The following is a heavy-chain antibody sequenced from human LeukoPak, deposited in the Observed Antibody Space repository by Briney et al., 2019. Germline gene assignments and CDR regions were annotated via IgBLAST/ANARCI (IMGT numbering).Heavy chain of an antibody. V-gene: IGHV4-4*07. J-gene: IGHJ4*02. CDR3: VLSYPGSNYFDY. CDR2: IYTSGST. Sequence: SETLSLTCTVSGGSISSYYWSWIRQPAGKGLGWIGRIYTSGSTNYNPSLKSRVTMSVDTSKNQFSLKLSSVTAADTAVYYCVLSYPGSNYFDYGGQGTLVTVSS. CDR1: GGSISSYY.